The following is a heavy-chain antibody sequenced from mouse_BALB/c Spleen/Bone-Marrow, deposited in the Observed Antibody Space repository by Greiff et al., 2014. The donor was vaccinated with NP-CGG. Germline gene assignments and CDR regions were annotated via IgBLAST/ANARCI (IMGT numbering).Heavy chain of an antibody. CDR1: GYLFTGYF. CDR3: GGQDGYYGGFAY. V-gene: IGHV1-37*01. J-gene: IGHJ3*01. Sequence: VTLKESGPELVKPGASVKISCKASGYLFTGYFMNWVKQSHGKSLEWIGRINPYNGDTFYNQKFKGKATLTVDKSSSTAHMELLSLTSEDSAVYYCGGQDGYYGGFAYWGQGTLVTVSA. D-gene: IGHD2-3*01. CDR2: INPYNGDT.